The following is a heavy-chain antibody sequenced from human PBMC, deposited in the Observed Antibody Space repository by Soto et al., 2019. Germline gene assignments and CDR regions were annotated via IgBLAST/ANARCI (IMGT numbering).Heavy chain of an antibody. Sequence: GGSLRLSCAASGLTFSSYAMSWVRQAPGKGPEWVSAISGSGGSTYYADSVKGRFTISRDNSKNTLYLQMNSLRAEDTAVCYCAKRGHYGENWFDPWGQGTQVTVSS. CDR2: ISGSGGST. J-gene: IGHJ5*02. CDR1: GLTFSSYA. CDR3: AKRGHYGENWFDP. D-gene: IGHD3-16*01. V-gene: IGHV3-23*01.